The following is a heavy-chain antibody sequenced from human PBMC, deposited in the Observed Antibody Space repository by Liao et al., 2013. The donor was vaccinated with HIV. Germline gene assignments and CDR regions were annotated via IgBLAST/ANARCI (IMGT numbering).Heavy chain of an antibody. Sequence: QVQLQESGPGLVKPSQTLSLTCTVSGGSISSGDYYWSWIRQPPGKGLEWIGYIYYSGSTYSNPSLKSRITMSLDTSKNQFSLKLSSVTAADTAVYYCARAGNWNYGVYYYYYMDVWGKGTTVTVSS. CDR1: GGSISSGDYY. J-gene: IGHJ6*03. D-gene: IGHD1-7*01. CDR2: IYYSGST. CDR3: ARAGNWNYGVYYYYYMDV. V-gene: IGHV4-30-4*08.